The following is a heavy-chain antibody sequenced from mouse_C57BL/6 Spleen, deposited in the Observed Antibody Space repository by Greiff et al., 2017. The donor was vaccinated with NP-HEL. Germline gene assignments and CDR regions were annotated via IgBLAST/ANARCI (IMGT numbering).Heavy chain of an antibody. CDR2: IYPGDGDT. D-gene: IGHD2-4*01. CDR1: GYAFSSYW. Sequence: VQLQQSGAELVKPGASVKISCKASGYAFSSYWMNWVKQRPGKGLEWIGQIYPGDGDTNYNGKFKGKATLTADKSSSTAYMQLSSLTSEDAAVYFCARWDDYDAGYYAMDYWGQGTSVTVSS. CDR3: ARWDDYDAGYYAMDY. J-gene: IGHJ4*01. V-gene: IGHV1-80*01.